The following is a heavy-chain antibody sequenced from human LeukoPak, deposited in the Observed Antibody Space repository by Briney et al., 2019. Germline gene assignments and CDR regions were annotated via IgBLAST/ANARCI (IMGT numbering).Heavy chain of an antibody. J-gene: IGHJ4*02. CDR3: AKAGKWELSDWWDY. CDR1: GFTFDDYA. Sequence: PGGSLRLSCAASGFTFDDYAMHWVRQAPGKGLEWVSGISWNSGSIGYADSVKGRFTISRDNAKNSLYLQMNSLRAEDTALYYCAKAGKWELSDWWDYWGQGTLVTVSS. D-gene: IGHD1-26*01. V-gene: IGHV3-9*01. CDR2: ISWNSGSI.